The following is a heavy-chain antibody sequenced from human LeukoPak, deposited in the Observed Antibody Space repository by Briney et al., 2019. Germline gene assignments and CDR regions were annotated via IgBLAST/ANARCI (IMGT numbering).Heavy chain of an antibody. CDR2: ISSSSSYI. V-gene: IGHV3-21*04. Sequence: GGSLRLSCAASGFTFSSYSMNWVRQAPGKGLEWVSSISSSSSYIYYADSVKGRFTISRDNAKNSLYLQMNSLRAEDTAVYYCATYYDFWSGYYGGNGMDVWGQGTTVTVSS. J-gene: IGHJ6*02. CDR3: ATYYDFWSGYYGGNGMDV. D-gene: IGHD3-3*01. CDR1: GFTFSSYS.